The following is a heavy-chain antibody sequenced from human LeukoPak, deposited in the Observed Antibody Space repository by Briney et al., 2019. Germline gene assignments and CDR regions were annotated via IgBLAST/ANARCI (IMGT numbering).Heavy chain of an antibody. CDR1: GFTFSSYS. Sequence: PGGSLRLSCAASGFTFSSYSMNWVRQAPGKGLEWVSSISGSGSDIYYADSVKGRFTISRDNAKNSLYLQVNSLRAEDTAVYYCARELFTTHDIFGMVPLTFDYWGQGTLVTVSS. V-gene: IGHV3-21*01. D-gene: IGHD3-3*02. J-gene: IGHJ4*02. CDR2: ISGSGSDI. CDR3: ARELFTTHDIFGMVPLTFDY.